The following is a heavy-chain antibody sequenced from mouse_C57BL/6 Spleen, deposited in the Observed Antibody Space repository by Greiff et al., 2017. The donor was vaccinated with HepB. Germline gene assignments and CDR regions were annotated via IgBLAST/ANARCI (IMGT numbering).Heavy chain of an antibody. CDR1: GYTFTSYW. CDR3: APPFYYGSSYWCFDV. V-gene: IGHV1-74*01. D-gene: IGHD1-1*01. Sequence: QVQLQQPGAELVKPGASVKLSCKASGYTFTSYWMHWVKQRPGRGLEWIGRIHPSDSDTNYNQKFKGKATLTVDKSSSTASMQLSSLTSEDSAVYFCAPPFYYGSSYWCFDVWGTGTTVTVSS. CDR2: IHPSDSDT. J-gene: IGHJ1*03.